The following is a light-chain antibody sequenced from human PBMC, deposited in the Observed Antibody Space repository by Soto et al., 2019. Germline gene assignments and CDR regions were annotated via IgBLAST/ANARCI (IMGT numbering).Light chain of an antibody. CDR3: HQYGSSITWT. Sequence: EVVLTQSPGTVSLSPGERATLSCRASQSVTSNYFAWYQQKPGQAPRLLIYAASSRATGIPDRFSGSGSGTDFTLILSRLEPEDFAVYYCHQYGSSITWTFGQGTKVEIK. J-gene: IGKJ1*01. V-gene: IGKV3-20*01. CDR2: AAS. CDR1: QSVTSNY.